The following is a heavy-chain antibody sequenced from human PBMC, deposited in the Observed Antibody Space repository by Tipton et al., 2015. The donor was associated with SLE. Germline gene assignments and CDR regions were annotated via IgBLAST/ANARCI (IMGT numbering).Heavy chain of an antibody. D-gene: IGHD1-14*01. CDR3: ARGNLFQYALDV. V-gene: IGHV4-39*07. CDR1: YGSISSSSYY. Sequence: TLSLTCTVSYGSISSSSYYWGWIRQPPGKGLEWIGNIYYSGSTYYNPSLKSRVTISTDTSKNQFSLMLISVTAADTAVYYCARGNLFQYALDVWGQGTTVTVS. CDR2: IYYSGST. J-gene: IGHJ6*02.